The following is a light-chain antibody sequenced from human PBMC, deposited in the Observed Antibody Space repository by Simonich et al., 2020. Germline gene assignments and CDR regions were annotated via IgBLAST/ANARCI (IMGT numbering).Light chain of an antibody. J-gene: IGLJ3*02. CDR2: LNSDGSH. CDR3: QTWGTGINWV. Sequence: QLVLTQSPSASASLGASVKLTCTLSSGHSSYAIAWPQQQPEKGPRYLMKLNSDGSHSKGDGTPARFSGSSSGAERYLTISSLQSEDEADYYCQTWGTGINWVFGGGTKLTVL. V-gene: IGLV4-69*01. CDR1: SGHSSYA.